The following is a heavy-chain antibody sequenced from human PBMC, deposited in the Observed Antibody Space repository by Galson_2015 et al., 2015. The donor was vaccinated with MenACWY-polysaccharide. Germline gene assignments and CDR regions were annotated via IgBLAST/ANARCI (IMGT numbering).Heavy chain of an antibody. CDR3: AYPVIPYARIDEVYASDV. Sequence: PALVKPTQTLTLTCSFSGFSLRTRRVGVGWIRQPPGEALKWLAVIYWDDDNRYSPSLKSRLTITKDTSTNQVVLTITNMDPVDTAADYCAYPVIPYARIDEVYASDVSAPGTLVAVSS. CDR1: GFSLRTRRVG. CDR2: IYWDDDN. D-gene: IGHD2-8*01. J-gene: IGHJ3*01. V-gene: IGHV2-5*02.